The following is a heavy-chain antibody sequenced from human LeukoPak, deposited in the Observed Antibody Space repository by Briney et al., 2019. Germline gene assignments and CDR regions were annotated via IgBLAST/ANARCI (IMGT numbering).Heavy chain of an antibody. CDR3: ARLAPYSSPSGGYFDY. J-gene: IGHJ4*02. CDR1: GFTFSSYA. V-gene: IGHV3-30-3*01. CDR2: ISYDGSNK. Sequence: PGGSLRLSCAASGFTFSSYAMHWVRQAPGKGLEWVAVISYDGSNKYYADSVKGRFTISRDNSKNTLYLQMNSLRAEDTAVYYCARLAPYSSPSGGYFDYWGQGTLVTVSS. D-gene: IGHD6-6*01.